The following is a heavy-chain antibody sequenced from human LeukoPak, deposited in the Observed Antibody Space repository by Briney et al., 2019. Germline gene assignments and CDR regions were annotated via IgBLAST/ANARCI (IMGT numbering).Heavy chain of an antibody. D-gene: IGHD4-17*01. CDR1: GFTFSSYG. J-gene: IGHJ4*02. CDR3: AKEWNGDPRANFDY. CDR2: ISYDGSNK. Sequence: GRSLRLSCAASGFTFSSYGMHWVRQAPGKGLEWVAVISYDGSNKYYADSVKGRFTISRDNSNNTLYLQMNSLRAEDTAVYYCAKEWNGDPRANFDYWGQGTVVTVSS. V-gene: IGHV3-30*18.